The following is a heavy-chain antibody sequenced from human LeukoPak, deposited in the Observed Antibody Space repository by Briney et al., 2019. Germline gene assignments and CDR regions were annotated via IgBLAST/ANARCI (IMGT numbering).Heavy chain of an antibody. V-gene: IGHV3-53*05. CDR3: ARDGGATVVTPFDY. Sequence: GGSLRLSCAASGFTVSNKYMNWVRQAPGKGLEWVSVIYSGGDTYYADSVKGRFTISRDNSKNTLYLQMNSLKAEDTAVFYCARDGGATVVTPFDYWGQGTLVTVSS. CDR2: IYSGGDT. D-gene: IGHD4-23*01. J-gene: IGHJ4*02. CDR1: GFTVSNKY.